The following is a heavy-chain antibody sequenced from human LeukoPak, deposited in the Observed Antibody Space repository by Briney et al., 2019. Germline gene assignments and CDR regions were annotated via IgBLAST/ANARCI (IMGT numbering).Heavy chain of an antibody. V-gene: IGHV3-23*01. CDR3: AKDQFYDSSGVFDY. D-gene: IGHD3-22*01. CDR1: GFTFSSYA. Sequence: GGSLRLSCAASGFTFSSYAMSWVRQAPGKGLEWVSVISGSGSSTYYADSVKGRFTISRDNSKNTLHLQVNSLRADDTAVYYCAKDQFYDSSGVFDYWGQGTLVTVSS. J-gene: IGHJ4*02. CDR2: ISGSGSST.